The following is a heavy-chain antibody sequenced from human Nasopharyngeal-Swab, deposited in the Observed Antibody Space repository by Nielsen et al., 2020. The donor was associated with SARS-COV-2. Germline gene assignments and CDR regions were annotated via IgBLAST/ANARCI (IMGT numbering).Heavy chain of an antibody. J-gene: IGHJ5*02. CDR3: AKVAADRSSGGWFDP. Sequence: GGSLRLSCAASGFTFSSYAMSWVRQAPGKGLEWVSSIRGSASSTYYADPVKGRFTISRDNSKNTLYLQMNSLRAEDTAVYYYAKVAADRSSGGWFDPWGQGTLVTVSS. D-gene: IGHD6-6*01. V-gene: IGHV3-23*01. CDR2: IRGSASST. CDR1: GFTFSSYA.